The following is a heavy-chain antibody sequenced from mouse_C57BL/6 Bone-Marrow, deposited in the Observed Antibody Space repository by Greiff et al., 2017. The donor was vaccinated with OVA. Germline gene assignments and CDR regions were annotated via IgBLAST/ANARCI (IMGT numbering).Heavy chain of an antibody. J-gene: IGHJ3*01. CDR1: GYTFTSYG. V-gene: IGHV1-81*01. Sequence: VQLQQSGAELARPGASVKLSCKASGYTFTSYGISWVKQRTGQGLEWIGEIYPRSGNTYYNEKFKGKATLTADKSSSTAYMELRSLTPEDSAVYFCARERDYGQAWFAYWGQGTLVTVST. CDR2: IYPRSGNT. CDR3: ARERDYGQAWFAY. D-gene: IGHD2-4*01.